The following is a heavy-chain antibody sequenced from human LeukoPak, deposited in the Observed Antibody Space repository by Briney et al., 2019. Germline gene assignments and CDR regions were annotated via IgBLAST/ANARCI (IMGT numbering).Heavy chain of an antibody. D-gene: IGHD6-19*01. CDR2: IYYSGST. V-gene: IGHV4-59*01. Sequence: SETLSLTCTVSGGSISSYYWSWIRQPPGKGLQWIGYIYYSGSTNYNPSLKSRVTISVDTSKNQFSLKLSSVTAADTAVYYCARGRAVAGTYGYFDYWGQGTLVTVSS. CDR3: ARGRAVAGTYGYFDY. J-gene: IGHJ4*02. CDR1: GGSISSYY.